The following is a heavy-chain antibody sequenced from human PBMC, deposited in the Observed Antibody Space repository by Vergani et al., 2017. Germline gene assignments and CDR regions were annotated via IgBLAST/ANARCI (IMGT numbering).Heavy chain of an antibody. J-gene: IGHJ6*02. D-gene: IGHD3-10*01. CDR1: GGSISSGGYY. CDR2: IYYSGST. V-gene: IGHV4-61*08. Sequence: QVQLQESGPGLVKPSQTLSLTCTVSGGSISSGGYYWSWIRQHPGKGLEWIGYIYYSGSTNYNPSLKSRVTISVDTSKNQFSLKLSSVTAADTAVYYCARDWANYYGSGTNYYYYGMDVWGQGTTVTVSS. CDR3: ARDWANYYGSGTNYYYYGMDV.